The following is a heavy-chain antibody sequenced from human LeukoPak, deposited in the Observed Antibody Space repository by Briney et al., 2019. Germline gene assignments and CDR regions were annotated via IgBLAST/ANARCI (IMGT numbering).Heavy chain of an antibody. CDR1: GGTFSSYA. V-gene: IGHV1-69*01. J-gene: IGHJ4*02. Sequence: GASVKVSCKASGGTFSSYAISWVRQAPGQGLEWMGGIIPIFGTANYTQKFQGRVTITADESTSTAYMELSSLRSEDTAVYYCARAAGYSSSWFHYWGQGTLVTVSS. D-gene: IGHD6-13*01. CDR3: ARAAGYSSSWFHY. CDR2: IIPIFGTA.